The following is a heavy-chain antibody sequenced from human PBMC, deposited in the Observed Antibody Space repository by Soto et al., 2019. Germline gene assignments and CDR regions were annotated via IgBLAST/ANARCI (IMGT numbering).Heavy chain of an antibody. D-gene: IGHD1-26*01. V-gene: IGHV4-30-4*02. CDR3: AREETGSYYPPRN. CDR2: IHNSGSP. J-gene: IGHJ4*02. CDR1: GASIYNGGYF. Sequence: SETLSLTCSVSGASIYNGGYFWSWIRQSPGKGLEWIGHIHNSGSPYNNPSLKSRVTISADTSTNTAYMELRSLRSDDTAVYYCAREETGSYYPPRNWGQGPLVTVSS.